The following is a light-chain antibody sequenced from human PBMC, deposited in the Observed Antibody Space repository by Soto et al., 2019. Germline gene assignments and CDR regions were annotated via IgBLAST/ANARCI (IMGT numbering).Light chain of an antibody. J-gene: IGLJ1*01. V-gene: IGLV2-8*01. CDR3: SSYGGSNNLFV. Sequence: QSVLTQPAAVSGSPGQSVTISCTGTSSDVGGHNYVSWYQQHPGKAPKVMIYEVSKRPSGVPDRFSGSKSGNTASLTVSGLQAEDEADYYCSSYGGSNNLFVFGTGTKVTVL. CDR2: EVS. CDR1: SSDVGGHNY.